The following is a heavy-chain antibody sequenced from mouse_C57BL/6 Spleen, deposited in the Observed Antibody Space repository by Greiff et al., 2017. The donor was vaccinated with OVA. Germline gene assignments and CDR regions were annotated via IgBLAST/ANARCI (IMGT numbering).Heavy chain of an antibody. D-gene: IGHD3-2*02. CDR3: ARLRVDY. J-gene: IGHJ2*01. CDR2: INPNNGGT. V-gene: IGHV1-26*01. Sequence: VQLQQSGPELVKPGASVKISCKASGYTFTDYYMNWVKQSHGKSLEWIGDINPNNGGTSYNQKFKGKATLTVDKSSSTAYMELRSLTSEDSAVYYCARLRVDYWGQGTTLTVSS. CDR1: GYTFTDYY.